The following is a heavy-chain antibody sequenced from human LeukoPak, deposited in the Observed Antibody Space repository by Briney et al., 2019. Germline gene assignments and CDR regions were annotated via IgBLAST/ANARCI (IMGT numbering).Heavy chain of an antibody. J-gene: IGHJ6*03. D-gene: IGHD6-19*01. V-gene: IGHV4-4*07. CDR3: ARVLYSSGWDGDYYYYMDV. CDR1: GGSISSYY. Sequence: SETLSLTCTVSGGSISSYYWSWIRQPAGKGLEWIGRIYTSGSTNYNPSLKSRVTISVDTSKNQFSLKLSSVTAADTAVYYCARVLYSSGWDGDYYYYMDVWGKGTTVTVSS. CDR2: IYTSGST.